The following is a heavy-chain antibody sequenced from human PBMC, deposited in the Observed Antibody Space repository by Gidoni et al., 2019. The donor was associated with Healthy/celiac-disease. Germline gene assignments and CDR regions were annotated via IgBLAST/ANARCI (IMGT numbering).Heavy chain of an antibody. CDR1: GGSIRRYY. J-gene: IGHJ6*02. CDR3: ARDKGKSPQLFYYGMDV. V-gene: IGHV4-4*07. Sequence: QVQLQESGPGLVKPSETLSLTCTVSGGSIRRYYWSWIRQPAGKGLEWIGRIYTSGSTNYNPSLKSRVTMSVDTSKNQFSLKLSSVTAADTAVYYCARDKGKSPQLFYYGMDVWGQGTTVTVSS. CDR2: IYTSGST. D-gene: IGHD6-13*01.